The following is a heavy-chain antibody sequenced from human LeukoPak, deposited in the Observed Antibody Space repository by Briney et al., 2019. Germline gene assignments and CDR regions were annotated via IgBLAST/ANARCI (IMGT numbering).Heavy chain of an antibody. D-gene: IGHD6-19*01. CDR1: GFTFGDYG. J-gene: IGHJ4*02. V-gene: IGHV3-20*04. CDR2: INWIGGSP. Sequence: GESLRLSCAASGFTFGDYGMSWVPQAPGKGLEWVSGINWIGGSPGYADSVKGRFTITRDNAKNFLYLQMNSLSAEDTALYYCARRFGIAVAGPFDYWGQGTLVTVSS. CDR3: ARRFGIAVAGPFDY.